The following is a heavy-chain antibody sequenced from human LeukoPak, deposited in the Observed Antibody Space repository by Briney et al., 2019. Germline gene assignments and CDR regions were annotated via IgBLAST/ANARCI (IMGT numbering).Heavy chain of an antibody. CDR3: ARVPRAYYYYMDV. CDR2: INAGNGNT. V-gene: IGHV1-3*01. CDR1: GGTFSSYA. J-gene: IGHJ6*03. Sequence: ASVKVSCKASGGTFSSYAISWVRQAPGQRLEWVGWINAGNGNTKYSQKFQGRVTITRDTSASTAYMELSSLRSEDTAVYYCARVPRAYYYYMDVWGKGTTVTVSS.